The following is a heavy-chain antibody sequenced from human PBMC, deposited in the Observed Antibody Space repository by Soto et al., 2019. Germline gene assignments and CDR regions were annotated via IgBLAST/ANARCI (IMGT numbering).Heavy chain of an antibody. D-gene: IGHD3-10*01. V-gene: IGHV1-69*01. CDR3: AAELGFGKLSVV. Sequence: QVQVVQSGVEVRRPGSSVKVSCKASGDTFKNCVISWVRQAPGQGVEWMGRITSLFGTTDFAQRFQGRLTITTDESTTTAYMELSRLRSEDTATYYCAAELGFGKLSVVWGQGTTVIVSS. J-gene: IGHJ6*02. CDR1: GDTFKNCV. CDR2: ITSLFGTT.